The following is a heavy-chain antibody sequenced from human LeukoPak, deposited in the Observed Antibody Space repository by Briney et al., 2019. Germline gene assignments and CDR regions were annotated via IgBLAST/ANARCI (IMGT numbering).Heavy chain of an antibody. CDR2: MYTSGST. D-gene: IGHD5-24*01. CDR1: DGSISSYY. CDR3: ARDREMATIGGGWYFDL. J-gene: IGHJ2*01. V-gene: IGHV4-4*07. Sequence: PSETLSLTCTVFDGSISSYYWSWIRQPAGKGLEWIGRMYTSGSTNYNPSLKSRVTMSVDRSKNQFSLKLSSVTAADTAVYYCARDREMATIGGGWYFDLWGRGTLVTVSS.